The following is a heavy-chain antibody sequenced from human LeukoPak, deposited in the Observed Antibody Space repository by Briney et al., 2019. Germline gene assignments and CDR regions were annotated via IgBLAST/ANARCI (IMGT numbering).Heavy chain of an antibody. V-gene: IGHV4-39*07. CDR2: MFYSGST. CDR1: GGSISSSSYY. D-gene: IGHD2-21*01. CDR3: ARAIRVAIFDY. Sequence: SETLSLTCSVSGGSISSSSYYWGWIRQPPGRGLEYIGSMFYSGSTYYNPSLKSRVTISVDTSKNQFSLKLNSVTAADTAVYYCARAIRVAIFDYWGQGTLVTVSS. J-gene: IGHJ4*02.